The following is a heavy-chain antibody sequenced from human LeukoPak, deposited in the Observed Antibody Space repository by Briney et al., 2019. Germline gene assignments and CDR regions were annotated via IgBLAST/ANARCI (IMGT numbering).Heavy chain of an antibody. CDR3: ARDTRFPFFDF. Sequence: GSVKVSCKASGYTFTGYYLHWVRQAPGQGPEWMGKINTNSGVTDYAQNFQGRVTMTRDTSITTAYMELSRPTSDDTAVYYCARDTRFPFFDFWGQGTLVTVSS. CDR2: INTNSGVT. V-gene: IGHV1-2*02. CDR1: GYTFTGYY. J-gene: IGHJ4*02.